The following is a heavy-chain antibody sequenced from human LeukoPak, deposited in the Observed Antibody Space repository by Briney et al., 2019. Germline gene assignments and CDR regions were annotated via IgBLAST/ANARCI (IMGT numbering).Heavy chain of an antibody. J-gene: IGHJ4*02. V-gene: IGHV4-59*01. CDR3: AGPGVGATSFDY. Sequence: SETLSLNCTVSGGSISSYYWSWLQQPPGKGLEWIGYIYYSGSTNYNPSLKSRVTISVDTSKNQFSLKLSSVTAADTAVHYFAGPGVGATSFDYWGQGTLVSVSS. CDR2: IYYSGST. CDR1: GGSISSYY. D-gene: IGHD1-26*01.